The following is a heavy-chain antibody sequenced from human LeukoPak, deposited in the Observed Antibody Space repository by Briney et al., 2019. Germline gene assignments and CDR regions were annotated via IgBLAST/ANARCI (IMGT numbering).Heavy chain of an antibody. CDR1: GFTFRSYD. CDR2: IGTAGEL. J-gene: IGHJ2*01. V-gene: IGHV3-13*05. Sequence: SGGSLRLSCAASGFTFRSYDMHWVRQATGKGLEWVSGIGTAGELYYPGSVKGRFTISRENAKNSLYLQMNSLRAGDTAVYYCARAAYSSTWYSRYFDLWGRGTLVTISS. D-gene: IGHD6-13*01. CDR3: ARAAYSSTWYSRYFDL.